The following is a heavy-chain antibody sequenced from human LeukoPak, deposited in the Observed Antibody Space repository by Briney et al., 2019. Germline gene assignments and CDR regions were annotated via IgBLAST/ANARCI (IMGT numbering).Heavy chain of an antibody. V-gene: IGHV4-59*12. CDR2: IYYSGST. J-gene: IGHJ4*02. D-gene: IGHD1-26*01. CDR1: GGSISSYY. CDR3: ARVRVGASRGDFDY. Sequence: KALETLSLTCTVSGGSISSYYWSWIRQPPGKGLEWIGYIYYSGSTNYNPSLKSRVTISVDTSKNQFSLKLSSVTAADTAVYYCARVRVGASRGDFDYWGQGTLVTVSS.